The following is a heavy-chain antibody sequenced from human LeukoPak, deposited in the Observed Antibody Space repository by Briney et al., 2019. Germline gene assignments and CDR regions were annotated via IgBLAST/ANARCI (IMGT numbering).Heavy chain of an antibody. J-gene: IGHJ4*02. D-gene: IGHD3-10*01. CDR2: IYYSGST. CDR3: ARGTRYYNGSGSYQYYFDY. Sequence: SETLSLICTVSGGSISTYYWSWIRQPPGKGLEWIAYIYYSGSTNYNPSLKSRVTISVDTSNNQFSLRLSSVAAADTAVYYCARGTRYYNGSGSYQYYFDYWGQGTLVTVSS. CDR1: GGSISTYY. V-gene: IGHV4-59*01.